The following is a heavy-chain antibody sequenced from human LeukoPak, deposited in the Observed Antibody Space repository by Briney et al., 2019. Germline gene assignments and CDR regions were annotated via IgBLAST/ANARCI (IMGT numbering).Heavy chain of an antibody. V-gene: IGHV4-34*01. D-gene: IGHD6-6*01. CDR3: ARALRIIAARTYYYYGMDV. Sequence: SETLSLTCAVYGGSFSGYYWSWIRHPPGKGLEWIGEINHSGSTNYNPSLKSRVTISVDTSKNQFSLKLSSVTAADTAVYYCARALRIIAARTYYYYGMDVWGQGTTVTVSS. CDR2: INHSGST. J-gene: IGHJ6*02. CDR1: GGSFSGYY.